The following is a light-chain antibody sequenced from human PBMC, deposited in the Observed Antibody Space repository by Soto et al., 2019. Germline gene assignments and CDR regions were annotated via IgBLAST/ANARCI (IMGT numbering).Light chain of an antibody. CDR2: SAS. J-gene: IGKJ4*01. Sequence: DIQLTQSPSFLSASVGDRVTITCRASQGISSYLAWYQQKPEKAPKLLIYSASTLQSGVPSRFSGSGSGTEFTLTISRLQPEDFATYYCQQLNSDSSLTFGGGTKVEIK. V-gene: IGKV1-9*01. CDR1: QGISSY. CDR3: QQLNSDSSLT.